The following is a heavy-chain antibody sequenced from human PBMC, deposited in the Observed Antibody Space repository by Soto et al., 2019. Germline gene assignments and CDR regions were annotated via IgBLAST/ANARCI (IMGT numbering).Heavy chain of an antibody. CDR3: GVVLAATGGMGSFDL. J-gene: IGHJ3*01. CDR1: GYTFTSYD. Sequence: QVQLVQSGAEVKKPGASVKVSCKASGYTFTSYDINWARQATGQGLEWMGWMNPNSGNTGYAQKFQGRVTMTRNTSISTAYMELGSLRSEGTAVYYCGVVLAATGGMGSFDLWGQGTMVTVSS. V-gene: IGHV1-8*01. CDR2: MNPNSGNT. D-gene: IGHD2-15*01.